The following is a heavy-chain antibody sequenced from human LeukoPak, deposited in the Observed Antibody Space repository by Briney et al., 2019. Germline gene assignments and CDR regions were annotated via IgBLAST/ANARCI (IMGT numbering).Heavy chain of an antibody. Sequence: PGRSMRLSSAASGFTFSSYGMHWDRQVPGKGLEWVAVISYDGSNKYYADSVKGRFTISRDNSKNTLYLQMNSLRAEDTAVYYCAKEMFGELLFCYFDYWGQGTLVTVSS. CDR3: AKEMFGELLFCYFDY. D-gene: IGHD3-10*02. CDR1: GFTFSSYG. J-gene: IGHJ4*02. CDR2: ISYDGSNK. V-gene: IGHV3-30*18.